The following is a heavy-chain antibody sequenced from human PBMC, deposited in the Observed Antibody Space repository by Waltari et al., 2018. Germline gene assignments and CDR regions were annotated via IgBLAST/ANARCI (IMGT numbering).Heavy chain of an antibody. CDR1: GFTFSSYA. Sequence: EVQLLESGGGLVQPGGSLRLSCAASGFTFSSYAMSWVRQAPGKGLEWVSAISGSGGSTYYADSVKGRFTISRDNSKNTLYLQMNSLRAEDTAVYYCAKGQFTVTTNLRWFDPWGQGTLVTVSS. V-gene: IGHV3-23*01. D-gene: IGHD4-17*01. CDR3: AKGQFTVTTNLRWFDP. CDR2: ISGSGGST. J-gene: IGHJ5*02.